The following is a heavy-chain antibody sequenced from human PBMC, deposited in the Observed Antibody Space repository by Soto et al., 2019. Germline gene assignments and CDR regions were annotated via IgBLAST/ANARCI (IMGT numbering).Heavy chain of an antibody. Sequence: GGSLRLSCAASGFTFSSYAMIWVRQAPGKGLEWVSAISGSGGSTYYADSVKGRFTISRDNSKNTLYLQMNSLRAEDTAVYYCAKVEKYCSSTSCYSDYWGQGTLVTV. CDR3: AKVEKYCSSTSCYSDY. CDR1: GFTFSSYA. V-gene: IGHV3-23*01. D-gene: IGHD2-2*01. CDR2: ISGSGGST. J-gene: IGHJ4*02.